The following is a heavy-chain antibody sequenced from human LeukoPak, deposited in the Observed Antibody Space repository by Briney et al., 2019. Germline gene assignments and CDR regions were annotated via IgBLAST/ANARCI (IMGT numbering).Heavy chain of an antibody. CDR1: GFIFSDFY. CDR3: AREDGYCTGSVCFGSHKKWFDP. CDR2: ISPGGCVI. Sequence: GGSLRLSCASSGFIFSDFYMRWIRQPPGTGSGGVSNISPGGCVIYYADSVKSRFTTSRDNANNSLSLQMSGLRAEDTAGDYGAREDGYCTGSVCFGSHKKWFDPWGQGTLVTASS. D-gene: IGHD2-8*02. V-gene: IGHV3-11*01. J-gene: IGHJ5*02.